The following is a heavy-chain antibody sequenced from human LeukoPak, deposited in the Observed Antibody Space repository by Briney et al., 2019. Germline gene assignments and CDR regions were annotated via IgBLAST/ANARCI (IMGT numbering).Heavy chain of an antibody. J-gene: IGHJ4*02. D-gene: IGHD2-2*01. V-gene: IGHV4-34*01. CDR3: ARGRRYQLLSL. CDR1: GGSFSGYY. Sequence: SETLSLTCAVYGGSFSGYYWSWIRQPPGKGLEWIGEINHSGSTNYNPSLKSRVTISVDTSKNQFSLKLSSVTAADTAVYYCARGRRYQLLSLWGQGTLVTASS. CDR2: INHSGST.